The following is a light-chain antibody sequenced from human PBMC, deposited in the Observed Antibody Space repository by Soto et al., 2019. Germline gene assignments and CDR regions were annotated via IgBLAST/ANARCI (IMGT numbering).Light chain of an antibody. CDR3: CSYAGSSLV. J-gene: IGLJ1*01. V-gene: IGLV2-23*01. Sequence: QSALIQPASVSGSPGQSITISCTGTSSDVGSYNLVSWYQQHPGKAPKLMLYEGSKWPSGVSNRFSGSKSGNTASLTISGLQAEDEADYYCCSYAGSSLVFGTGTKLTVL. CDR1: SSDVGSYNL. CDR2: EGS.